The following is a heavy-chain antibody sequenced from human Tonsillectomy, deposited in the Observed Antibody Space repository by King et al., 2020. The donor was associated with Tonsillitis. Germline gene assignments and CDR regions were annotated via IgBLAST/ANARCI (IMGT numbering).Heavy chain of an antibody. CDR3: AKDFLSYRSDHSGHYGMDV. D-gene: IGHD3-16*02. V-gene: IGHV3-30*02. Sequence: QLVQSGGGVVQPGGSLRLSCAACGFTFNSYGMYWVRQAPGKGLEWVAFIPYDGDNKYYADSVKGRFTISRDNSKNALFLQMNSLRAEDTAVYYCAKDFLSYRSDHSGHYGMDVWGQGTTVTVSS. J-gene: IGHJ6*02. CDR2: IPYDGDNK. CDR1: GFTFNSYG.